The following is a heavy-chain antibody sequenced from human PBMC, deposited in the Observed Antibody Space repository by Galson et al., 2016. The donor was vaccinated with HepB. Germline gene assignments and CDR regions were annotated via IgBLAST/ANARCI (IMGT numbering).Heavy chain of an antibody. CDR1: GFTFSNYV. CDR3: ARDLNWKLFDY. J-gene: IGHJ4*02. CDR2: INPEGIGIYT. V-gene: IGHV3-74*01. Sequence: SLRLSCAASGFTFSNYVMHWVRQAPGKGLVWVSRINPEGIGIYTLYADYVKGRFTIPRDNAKNTLYLDMTSLRADDTGVYYCARDLNWKLFDYWGQGNLVTVSP. D-gene: IGHD1-1*01.